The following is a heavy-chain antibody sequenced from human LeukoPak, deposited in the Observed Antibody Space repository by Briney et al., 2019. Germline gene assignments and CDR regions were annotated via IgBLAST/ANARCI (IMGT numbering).Heavy chain of an antibody. V-gene: IGHV4-34*01. J-gene: IGHJ4*02. D-gene: IGHD3-10*01. CDR3: AREVPMVRGVISPRFVY. CDR2: INHSGST. Sequence: SETLSLTCAVYGGSFSGYYWSWIRQPPGKGLEWIGEINHSGSTNYNPSLKSRVTISVDTSKNQFALKLSAVTAADTAVYYCAREVPMVRGVISPRFVYWGQGTLVTVSS. CDR1: GGSFSGYY.